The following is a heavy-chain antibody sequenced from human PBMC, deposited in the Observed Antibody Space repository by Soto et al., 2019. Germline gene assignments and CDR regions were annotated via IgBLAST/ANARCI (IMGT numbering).Heavy chain of an antibody. Sequence: ASVKVSCKASGYTFTSYYMHWVRQAPGQGLEWMGIINPSGGSTSYAQKFQGRVTMTRDTPTSTVYMELSSLRSEDTAVYYCASRGIAAAGTHYYYGMDVWGQGTTVTVSS. CDR1: GYTFTSYY. CDR2: INPSGGST. CDR3: ASRGIAAAGTHYYYGMDV. V-gene: IGHV1-46*01. D-gene: IGHD6-13*01. J-gene: IGHJ6*02.